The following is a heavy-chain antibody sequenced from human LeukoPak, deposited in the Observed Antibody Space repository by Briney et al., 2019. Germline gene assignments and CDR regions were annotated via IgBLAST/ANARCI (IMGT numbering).Heavy chain of an antibody. CDR1: GGSISSGGYY. Sequence: PSETLSLTCTVSGGSISSGGYYWSWIRQHPGKGLEWIGYIYYSGSTYYNPSLKSRVTISVDTSKNQFSLKLSSVTAADTAVYYCAREPVGATGPTFFDYWGRGTLVTVSS. V-gene: IGHV4-31*03. CDR2: IYYSGST. CDR3: AREPVGATGPTFFDY. J-gene: IGHJ4*02. D-gene: IGHD1-26*01.